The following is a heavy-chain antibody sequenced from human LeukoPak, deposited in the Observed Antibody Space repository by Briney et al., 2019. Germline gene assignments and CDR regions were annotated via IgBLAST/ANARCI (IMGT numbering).Heavy chain of an antibody. D-gene: IGHD3-10*01. Sequence: SETLSLTCAVYGGSFSGYYWSWIRQPPGKGLEWIGEINHSGSTNYNPSLKSRVTISVDTSKNQFSLKLSSVTAADTAVYYCAREGSGSYWRNRFDYWGQGTLVTVSS. V-gene: IGHV4-34*01. CDR1: GGSFSGYY. CDR3: AREGSGSYWRNRFDY. CDR2: INHSGST. J-gene: IGHJ4*02.